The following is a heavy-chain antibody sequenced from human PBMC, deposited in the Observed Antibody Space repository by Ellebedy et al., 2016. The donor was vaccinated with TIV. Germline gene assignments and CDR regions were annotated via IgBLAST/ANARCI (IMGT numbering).Heavy chain of an antibody. CDR3: ARHPSVAGPGDV. CDR1: GFTFSSYA. D-gene: IGHD6-19*01. CDR2: IKNKANNYAT. Sequence: GGSLRLSCAASGFTFSSYAMSWVRQAPGKGLEWVGRIKNKANNYATEYAASVKGRFSISRDDSKNSVYLQMNSLKTEDTAVYYCARHPSVAGPGDVWGQGTTVTVSS. V-gene: IGHV3-72*01. J-gene: IGHJ6*02.